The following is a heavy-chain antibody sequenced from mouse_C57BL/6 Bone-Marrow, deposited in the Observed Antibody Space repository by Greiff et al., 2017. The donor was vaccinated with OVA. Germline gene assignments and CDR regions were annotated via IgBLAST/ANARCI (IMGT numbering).Heavy chain of an antibody. CDR1: GYTFTSYW. CDR3: ARMGYAMDY. Sequence: QVQLQQPGAELVMPGASVKLSCKASGYTFTSYWMHWVKQRPGQGLEWIGEIDPSDSYTNYNQKFKGKSTLTVDKSSSTACMQLSSLTSEDSAVYYCARMGYAMDYWGQGTSVTVSS. CDR2: IDPSDSYT. J-gene: IGHJ4*01. V-gene: IGHV1-69*01.